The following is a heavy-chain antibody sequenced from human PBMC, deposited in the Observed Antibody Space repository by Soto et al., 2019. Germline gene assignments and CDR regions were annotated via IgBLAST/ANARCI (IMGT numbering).Heavy chain of an antibody. D-gene: IGHD1-7*01. CDR1: GCTFTGYY. J-gene: IGHJ4*02. CDR3: ARSTYITGTTWANFDY. V-gene: IGHV1-2*02. Sequence: ASVKVSCKACGCTFTGYYMHWVRQAPGQGLEWMGWINPNSGGTNYAQKFQGRVTMTRDTSISTAYMELSRLRSDDTAVYYCARSTYITGTTWANFDYWGQGTLVTVSS. CDR2: INPNSGGT.